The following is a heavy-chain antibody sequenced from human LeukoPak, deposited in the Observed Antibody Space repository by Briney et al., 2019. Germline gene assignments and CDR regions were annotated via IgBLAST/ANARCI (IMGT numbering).Heavy chain of an antibody. CDR3: AREMDTAMVFDY. CDR1: GFTFSSYV. D-gene: IGHD5-18*01. J-gene: IGHJ4*02. V-gene: IGHV3-30-3*01. CDR2: ISYDGSNK. Sequence: PGGSLRLSCAASGFTFSSYVMHWVRRAPGKGLEWVAVISYDGSNKYYADSVKGRFTISRDNSKNTLYVQMNSLRAEDTAVYYCAREMDTAMVFDYWGQGTLVTVSS.